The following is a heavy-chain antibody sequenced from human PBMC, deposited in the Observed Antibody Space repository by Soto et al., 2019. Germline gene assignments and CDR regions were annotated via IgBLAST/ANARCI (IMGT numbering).Heavy chain of an antibody. CDR2: IYYSGST. D-gene: IGHD2-2*01. CDR1: GGSISSSSYY. Sequence: SETLSLTCTVSGGSISSSSYYWGWIRQPPGKGLEWIGSIYYSGSTYYNPSLKSRVTISVDTSKNQFSLKLSSVTAADTAVYYCARLGDIVVVPAAEKCWFDPWGQGTLVTVSS. J-gene: IGHJ5*02. V-gene: IGHV4-39*01. CDR3: ARLGDIVVVPAAEKCWFDP.